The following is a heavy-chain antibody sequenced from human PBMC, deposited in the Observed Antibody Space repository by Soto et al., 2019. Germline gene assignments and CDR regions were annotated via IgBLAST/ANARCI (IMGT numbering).Heavy chain of an antibody. V-gene: IGHV3-23*01. J-gene: IGHJ3*02. Sequence: GGSLRLSCAASGFTFSSYAMSWVRQAPGKGLEWVSAISGSGGSTYYADSVKGRFTITRDNSKNTLYLQMNSLRAEDTAVYYCAKDPWPYGDYGSDAFDIWGQGTMVTVSS. CDR2: ISGSGGST. CDR1: GFTFSSYA. D-gene: IGHD4-17*01. CDR3: AKDPWPYGDYGSDAFDI.